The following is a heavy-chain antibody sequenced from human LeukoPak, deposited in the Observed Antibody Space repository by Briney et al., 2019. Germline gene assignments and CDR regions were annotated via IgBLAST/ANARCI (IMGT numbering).Heavy chain of an antibody. D-gene: IGHD1-1*01. J-gene: IGHJ5*02. Sequence: SETLSLTCAVYGGSFSGYYWSWIRQPPGKGLEWIGEINHSGSTNYNPSPKSRVTISVDTSKNQFSLKLSSVTAADTAVYYCARKGRRGPRGWFDPWDQGTLVTVSS. CDR3: ARKGRRGPRGWFDP. CDR1: GGSFSGYY. V-gene: IGHV4-34*01. CDR2: INHSGST.